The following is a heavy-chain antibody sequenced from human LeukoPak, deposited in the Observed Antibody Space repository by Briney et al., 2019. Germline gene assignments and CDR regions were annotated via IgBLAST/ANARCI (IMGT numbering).Heavy chain of an antibody. CDR1: GFSFDDYV. CDR2: INWDGGGT. J-gene: IGHJ4*02. V-gene: IGHV3-43D*03. Sequence: GGSLRLYCAASGFSFDDYVMDWVRQAPGKGLEWVSLINWDGGGTYYADSVKGRFTISRDNSKNSLHLQMNSLRLEDTALYYCAKERAGYGAGIDDWGQGTLVTVSS. D-gene: IGHD1-1*01. CDR3: AKERAGYGAGIDD.